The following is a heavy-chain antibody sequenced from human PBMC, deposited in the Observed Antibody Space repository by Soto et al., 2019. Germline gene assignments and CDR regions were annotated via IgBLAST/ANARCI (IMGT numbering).Heavy chain of an antibody. J-gene: IGHJ4*02. Sequence: ASVKVSCKASGYTFTSYAMHWVRQAPGQRLEWMGWINAGNGNTKYSQKFQGRVTITRDTSASTAYMELSSLRSEDTAVYYCARAEYLRFFVSGHLDYWGQGTRVTVSS. CDR2: INAGNGNT. CDR3: ARAEYLRFFVSGHLDY. V-gene: IGHV1-3*01. CDR1: GYTFTSYA. D-gene: IGHD3-3*01.